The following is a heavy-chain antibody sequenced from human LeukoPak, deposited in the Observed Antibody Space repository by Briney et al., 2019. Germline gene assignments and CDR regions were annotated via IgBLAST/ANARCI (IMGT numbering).Heavy chain of an antibody. CDR3: AYQLLPN. CDR2: IHPDGSDT. D-gene: IGHD2-2*01. Sequence: GGSLRLSCVVSGFTFKDYWMTWVRQAPGPGLVWVSRIHPDGSDTIYADTVRDRFTISRDNVKSTLYLQMSSLRVEDTAVYYCAYQLLPNWGQGTPVTFSS. J-gene: IGHJ4*02. V-gene: IGHV3-74*01. CDR1: GFTFKDYW.